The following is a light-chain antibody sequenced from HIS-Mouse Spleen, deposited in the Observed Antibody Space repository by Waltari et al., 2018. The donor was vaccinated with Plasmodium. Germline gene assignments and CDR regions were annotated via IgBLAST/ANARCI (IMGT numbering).Light chain of an antibody. V-gene: IGLV2-23*01. Sequence: QSALTQPASVSGSPGQSTTISCTGTSSDVGSYNLVSWYQHHPGKAPKLMIYEGSKRPSGVSNRFSGSKSGNTASLTISGLQAEDEADYYCCSYAGSSTWVFGGGTKLTVL. CDR3: CSYAGSSTWV. CDR2: EGS. J-gene: IGLJ3*02. CDR1: SSDVGSYNL.